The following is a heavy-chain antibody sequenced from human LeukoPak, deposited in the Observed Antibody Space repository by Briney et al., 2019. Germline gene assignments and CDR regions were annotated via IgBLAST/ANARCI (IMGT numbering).Heavy chain of an antibody. Sequence: PGGSLRLSCAASGFTVSSNYMSWVRQAPGKGLEWVSVIYSGGSTYYADSVKGRFTISRDNSKNTLYLQMNSLRAEDTAVYYRARFGGYDYGEPIDYWGQGTLVTVSS. D-gene: IGHD4-17*01. J-gene: IGHJ4*02. CDR3: ARFGGYDYGEPIDY. V-gene: IGHV3-66*01. CDR1: GFTVSSNY. CDR2: IYSGGST.